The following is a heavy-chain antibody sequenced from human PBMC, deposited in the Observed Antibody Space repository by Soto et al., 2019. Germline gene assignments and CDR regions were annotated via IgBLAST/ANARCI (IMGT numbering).Heavy chain of an antibody. D-gene: IGHD3-16*01. V-gene: IGHV3-30-3*01. CDR2: ISYDGSIT. CDR1: GFTFNTYT. CDR3: ARAYDYDGKSKEAFDY. J-gene: IGHJ4*02. Sequence: QVQLVESGGGVVQPGRSLRLSCAASGFTFNTYTMHWARQAPGKVLEWVAVISYDGSITYYGDSVKGRFTTSRDNSKKTLFLQMNSLGAEDTAVYYCARAYDYDGKSKEAFDYWGQGTLVTVSS.